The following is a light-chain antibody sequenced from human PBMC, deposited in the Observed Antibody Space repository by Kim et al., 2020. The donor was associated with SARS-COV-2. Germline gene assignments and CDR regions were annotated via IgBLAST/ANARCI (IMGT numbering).Light chain of an antibody. CDR3: SAWDSSLSAWV. CDR1: SNHVDHQG. J-gene: IGLJ3*02. Sequence: QTATPTCTGTSNHVDHQGAAWLQQHQGHPPNLLSSRNNNRPSGISERLSASRSGNTASLTITGLQPEDEADYYCSAWDSSLSAWVFGGGTQLTVL. CDR2: RNN. V-gene: IGLV10-54*01.